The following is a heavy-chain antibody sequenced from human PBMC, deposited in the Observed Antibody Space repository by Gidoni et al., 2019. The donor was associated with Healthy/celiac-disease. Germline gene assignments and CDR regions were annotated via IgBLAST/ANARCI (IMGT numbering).Heavy chain of an antibody. J-gene: IGHJ6*02. CDR2: IYHSGGT. D-gene: IGHD6-6*01. Sequence: QVQLQESGPGLVKPSGTLSLPCAVSGGSISSSNWWSWVRQPPGQGLEWIGEIYHSGGTNYKPSLKSRVAISVDKSKNQFSLKLSSVTAADTAVYYCARGVPSIAGRGEYYGMDVWGQGTTVTVSS. V-gene: IGHV4-4*02. CDR1: GGSISSSNW. CDR3: ARGVPSIAGRGEYYGMDV.